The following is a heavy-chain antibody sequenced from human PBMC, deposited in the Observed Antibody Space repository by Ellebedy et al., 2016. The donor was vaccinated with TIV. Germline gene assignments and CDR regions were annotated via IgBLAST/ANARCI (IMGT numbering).Heavy chain of an antibody. CDR2: IQYDGSDK. Sequence: PGGSLRLSCAASGLSFRYYGMYWVRQAPGKGLEWAAFIQYDGSDKHYSDSVKGRFTVSRDSSKNTLYLQMNSLRPEDTAGYYCAKLIQHTDRGAVDIWGQGTMVTVSS. V-gene: IGHV3-30*02. CDR3: AKLIQHTDRGAVDI. CDR1: GLSFRYYG. D-gene: IGHD2-21*01. J-gene: IGHJ3*02.